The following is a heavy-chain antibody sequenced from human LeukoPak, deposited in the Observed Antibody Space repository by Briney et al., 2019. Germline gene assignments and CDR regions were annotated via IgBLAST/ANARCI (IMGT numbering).Heavy chain of an antibody. D-gene: IGHD5-18*01. V-gene: IGHV3-21*01. J-gene: IGHJ6*02. Sequence: GGSLRLSCVASGFTFSSYSMNWVRQAPGKGLEWVSSISSSSSYIYYADSVKGRFTISRDNAKNSLYLQMNSLRAEDTAVYYCAREDTAMEYYYYGMDVWGQGTRSPSP. CDR3: AREDTAMEYYYYGMDV. CDR2: ISSSSSYI. CDR1: GFTFSSYS.